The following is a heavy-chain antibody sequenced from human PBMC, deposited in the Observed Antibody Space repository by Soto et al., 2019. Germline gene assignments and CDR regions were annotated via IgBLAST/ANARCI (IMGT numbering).Heavy chain of an antibody. Sequence: RASVKVSCKASGCTFTSYAMHWVRQAPGQRLEWMGWINAGNGNTKYSQKFQGRVTITRDTSASTAYMELSSLRSEDTAVYYCARDRRYYDILTGYSHYGMDVWGQGTTVTVSS. V-gene: IGHV1-3*01. J-gene: IGHJ6*02. CDR2: INAGNGNT. D-gene: IGHD3-9*01. CDR3: ARDRRYYDILTGYSHYGMDV. CDR1: GCTFTSYA.